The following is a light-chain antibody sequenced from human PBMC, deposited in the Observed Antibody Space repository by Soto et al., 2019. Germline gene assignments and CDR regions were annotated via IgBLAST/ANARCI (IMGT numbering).Light chain of an antibody. CDR3: LSNTSAISYV. J-gene: IGLJ1*01. Sequence: SVLTQPASVSGSPGQSIAISCTGTTSDVGGYNYVSWYQQHPGKVPKLLIHEVSNRPPGVSNRFSGSKSGNTASLTISGLQAEDEAYYYCLSNTSAISYVFGTGTKVTVL. CDR1: TSDVGGYNY. CDR2: EVS. V-gene: IGLV2-14*01.